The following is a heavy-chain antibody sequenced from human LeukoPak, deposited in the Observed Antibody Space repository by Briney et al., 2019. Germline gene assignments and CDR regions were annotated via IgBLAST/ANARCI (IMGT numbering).Heavy chain of an antibody. CDR1: GGSINSHY. D-gene: IGHD5-18*01. CDR3: ASGYSYGCFDY. V-gene: IGHV4-59*11. Sequence: SETLSLTCSVSGGSINSHYWSWIRQSPGKGLEWIGYVFNGESTNYNPSLKSRVTMSVDTSKNQFSLKLSSVTAADTAVYYCASGYSYGCFDYWGQGTLVTVSS. CDR2: VFNGEST. J-gene: IGHJ4*02.